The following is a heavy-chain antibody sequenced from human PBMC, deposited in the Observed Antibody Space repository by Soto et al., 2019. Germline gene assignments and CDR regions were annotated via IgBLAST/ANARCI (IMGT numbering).Heavy chain of an antibody. D-gene: IGHD3-22*01. V-gene: IGHV1-46*01. CDR1: GYTFTSYY. CDR2: INPSGGST. CDR3: ARGAIYYDSIRNYFDY. J-gene: IGHJ4*02. Sequence: GASVKVSCKASGYTFTSYYMHWVRQAPGQGLEWMGIINPSGGSTSYAQKFQGRVTMTRDTSTSTVYMELSSLRSGDTAVYYCARGAIYYDSIRNYFDYWGQGTLVTVSS.